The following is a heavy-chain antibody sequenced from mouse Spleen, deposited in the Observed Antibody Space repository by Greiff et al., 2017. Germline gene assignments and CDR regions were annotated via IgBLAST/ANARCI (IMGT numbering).Heavy chain of an antibody. D-gene: IGHD3-3*01. Sequence: VQLKQSGPELVKPGASVKISCKASGYSFTGYYMNWVKQSPEKSLEWIGEINPSTGGTTYNQKFKAKATLTVDKSSSTAYMQLKSLTSEDSAVYFCARKGGTGFAYWGQGTLVTVSA. CDR1: GYSFTGYY. J-gene: IGHJ3*01. CDR3: ARKGGTGFAY. V-gene: IGHV1-42*01. CDR2: INPSTGGT.